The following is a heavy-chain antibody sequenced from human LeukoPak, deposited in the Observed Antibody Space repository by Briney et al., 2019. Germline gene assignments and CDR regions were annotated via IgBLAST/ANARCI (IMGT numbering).Heavy chain of an antibody. J-gene: IGHJ3*02. D-gene: IGHD3-10*01. CDR3: VKDLFFLGITMVRGVIITGENAFDI. Sequence: PGGSLRLSCSASGFTFSSYAMHWVRQAPGKGLEYVSAICCNGGTTYYADSVKGRFTISRDNSKNTLYLQMSSLRAEDTAVYYCVKDLFFLGITMVRGVIITGENAFDIWGQGTMVTVSS. CDR1: GFTFSSYA. V-gene: IGHV3-64D*09. CDR2: ICCNGGTT.